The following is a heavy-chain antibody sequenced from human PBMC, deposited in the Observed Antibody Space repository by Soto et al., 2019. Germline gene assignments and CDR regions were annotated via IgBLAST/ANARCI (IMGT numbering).Heavy chain of an antibody. J-gene: IGHJ3*02. D-gene: IGHD3-10*01. CDR1: GFAFSSHP. V-gene: IGHV3-23*01. CDR2: ISDGGDLT. Sequence: GGSLRLSCAASGFAFSSHPMSWVRQAPEKGLEWVAGISDGGDLTYNADSVRGRFTISRDNSRNTLYLQMNSLRAEDTAVYYCARRVIGSSRAFDIWGQGTMVTVSS. CDR3: ARRVIGSSRAFDI.